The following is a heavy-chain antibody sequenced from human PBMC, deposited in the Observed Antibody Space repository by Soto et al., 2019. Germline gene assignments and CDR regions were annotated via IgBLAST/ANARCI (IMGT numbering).Heavy chain of an antibody. CDR1: GGSISSSNW. D-gene: IGHD2-21*01. Sequence: QVHLQESGPGLVKASETLSLTCAVSGGSISSSNWWSWVRQSPGKGLEWIGQIYHSGSTNYNPSLKSRVTMSVDTSKNQFSLTLSSVTASDPAVYSCARLWFNDGWFAPWGQGTLVTVSS. V-gene: IGHV4-4*02. CDR2: IYHSGST. CDR3: ARLWFNDGWFAP. J-gene: IGHJ5*02.